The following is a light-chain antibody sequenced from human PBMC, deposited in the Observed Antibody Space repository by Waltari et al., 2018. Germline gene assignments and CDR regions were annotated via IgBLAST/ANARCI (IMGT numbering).Light chain of an antibody. J-gene: IGKJ1*01. CDR3: QQYGSSPPWT. Sequence: EIVLTQSPGTLSLSPGERATLSCRASQSVSSSYLAWYQQKPGQAPRPLIYGASSRATVIPDRFSGSGSGTDFTLTISRLEPEDFAVYYCQQYGSSPPWTFGQGTKVEIK. CDR1: QSVSSSY. CDR2: GAS. V-gene: IGKV3-20*01.